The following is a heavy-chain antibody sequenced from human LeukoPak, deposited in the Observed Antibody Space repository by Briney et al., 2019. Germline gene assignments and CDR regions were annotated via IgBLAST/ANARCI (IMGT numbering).Heavy chain of an antibody. CDR1: GGSISSYY. Sequence: SETLSLTCTVSGGSISSYYWTWIRQPAGKGLEWIGRMFTSGSTDYNPSLKSRVTMSLDTSKNQISLELASVTAADTAVYYCSRGLVYSSGYDYGLDVWGQGTRVTVSS. J-gene: IGHJ6*02. D-gene: IGHD6-19*01. CDR3: SRGLVYSSGYDYGLDV. V-gene: IGHV4-4*07. CDR2: MFTSGST.